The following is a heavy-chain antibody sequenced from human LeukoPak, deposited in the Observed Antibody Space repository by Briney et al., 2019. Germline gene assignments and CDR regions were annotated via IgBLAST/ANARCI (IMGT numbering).Heavy chain of an antibody. Sequence: GGSLRLSCAASGFTFSTNSMSWVRQAPGKGLEWISYISSSSSTIYYADSVKGRFTISRDNAKGTAFLQMKSLRAEDTGIYYCARFYVPEEHNPAWYEAHWGQGILVTVSS. V-gene: IGHV3-48*04. CDR1: GFTFSTNS. D-gene: IGHD3-10*02. J-gene: IGHJ4*02. CDR3: ARFYVPEEHNPAWYEAH. CDR2: ISSSSSTI.